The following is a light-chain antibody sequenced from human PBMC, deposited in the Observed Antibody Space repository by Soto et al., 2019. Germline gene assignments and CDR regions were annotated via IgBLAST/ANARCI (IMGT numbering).Light chain of an antibody. J-gene: IGLJ2*01. Sequence: QSVLTQPASMSGSPGQSITISCTGTSSDVGGYNYVSWYQRHPGKAPKLMIYEVSNRPSGVSNRFSGSKSGNTASLTISGLQAEDEADYYCSSSTINNTVLFGGGTQLTVL. CDR2: EVS. V-gene: IGLV2-14*01. CDR3: SSSTINNTVL. CDR1: SSDVGGYNY.